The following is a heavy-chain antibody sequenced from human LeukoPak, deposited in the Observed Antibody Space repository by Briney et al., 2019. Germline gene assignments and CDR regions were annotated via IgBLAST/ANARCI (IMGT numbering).Heavy chain of an antibody. Sequence: PGGSLRLSCAASGFTFSSYWMHWVRQAPGKGLEWVAVISFDGSYKYYADSVKGRFTISRDNSKNTLYLQMNSLRAEDTAVYYCAKDRVTAAGYYFDYWGQGTLVTVSS. V-gene: IGHV3-30*18. CDR1: GFTFSSYW. D-gene: IGHD6-13*01. J-gene: IGHJ4*02. CDR2: ISFDGSYK. CDR3: AKDRVTAAGYYFDY.